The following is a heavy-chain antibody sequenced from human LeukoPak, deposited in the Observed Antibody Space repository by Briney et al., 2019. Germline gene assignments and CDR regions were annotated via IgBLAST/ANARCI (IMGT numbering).Heavy chain of an antibody. D-gene: IGHD1-26*01. Sequence: GGSLRLSCTGSGFNLGDFAVNWVRQAPGKGLEWVSFITSEAYHGMKEYAASVRGRFIISRDDIRSVAYLQMNSLQAEDTAVYYCGRALFVQVGLSDFDIWGQGTLVTVSS. J-gene: IGHJ4*02. V-gene: IGHV3-49*04. CDR3: GRALFVQVGLSDFDI. CDR1: GFNLGDFA. CDR2: ITSEAYHGMK.